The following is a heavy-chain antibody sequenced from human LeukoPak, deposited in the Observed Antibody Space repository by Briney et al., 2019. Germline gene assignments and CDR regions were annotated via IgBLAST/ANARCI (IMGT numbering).Heavy chain of an antibody. CDR1: GDSLRASY. Sequence: SETLSLTCTVSGDSLRASYWSWIRQPPGKGLEWIGYIFYSGSTDYNPSLKSRATISLDTSKNQFSLKLTSVTAADTAVYYCARVRRSGPFDYWGQGTLVTVSS. V-gene: IGHV4-59*01. CDR3: ARVRRSGPFDY. CDR2: IFYSGST. J-gene: IGHJ4*02.